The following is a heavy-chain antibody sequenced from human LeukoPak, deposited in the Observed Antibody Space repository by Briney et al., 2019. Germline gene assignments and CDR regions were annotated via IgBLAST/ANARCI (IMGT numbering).Heavy chain of an antibody. CDR1: GGSISSYY. J-gene: IGHJ6*02. V-gene: IGHV4-59*12. CDR2: IYYSGST. D-gene: IGHD3-10*01. Sequence: PSETLSLTCTVSGGSISSYYWSWVRQPPGKGLEWIGYIYYSGSTYYNPSLKGRVTISVDRSKNQFSLKLSSVTAADTAVYYCARDLWFGELFYGMDVWGQGTTVTVSS. CDR3: ARDLWFGELFYGMDV.